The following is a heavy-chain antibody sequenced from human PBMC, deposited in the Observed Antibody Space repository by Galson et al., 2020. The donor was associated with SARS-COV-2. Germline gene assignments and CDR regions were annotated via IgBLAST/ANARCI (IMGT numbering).Heavy chain of an antibody. J-gene: IGHJ5*02. CDR3: AKDGAGAAASVDWFDP. V-gene: IGHV3-30*18. D-gene: IGHD6-13*01. CDR1: GFTFSSYG. CDR2: ISYDGSNK. Sequence: GGSLRLSCAASGFTFSSYGMHWVRQAPGKGLEWVAVISYDGSNKYYADSVKGRFTISRDNSKNTLYLQMNSLRAEDTAVYYCAKDGAGAAASVDWFDPWGQGTLVTVSS.